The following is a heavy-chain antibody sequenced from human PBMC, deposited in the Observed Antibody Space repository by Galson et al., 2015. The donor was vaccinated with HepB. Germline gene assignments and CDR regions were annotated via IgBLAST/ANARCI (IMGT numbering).Heavy chain of an antibody. V-gene: IGHV1-69*13. CDR2: IIPIFGTA. CDR1: GGTFSSYA. J-gene: IGHJ4*02. Sequence: SVKVSCKASGGTFSSYAISWVRQAPGQGLEWMGGIIPIFGTANYAQKFQGRVTITADESTSTAYMELSSLRSEDTAVYYCARSPYDSSGLFDYWGQGTLVTVSS. CDR3: ARSPYDSSGLFDY. D-gene: IGHD3-22*01.